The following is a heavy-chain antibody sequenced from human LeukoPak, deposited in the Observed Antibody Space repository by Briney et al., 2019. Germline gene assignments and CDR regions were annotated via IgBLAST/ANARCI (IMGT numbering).Heavy chain of an antibody. Sequence: GGSLRLSCAASGFTFSSYTMNWVRQAPGKGLEWVSGISGSGDNTYYADSVKGRFTISRDNSKNTLYLQMNSLRAGDTAVYYCAKLRWLVLYWGQGTLVTVSS. J-gene: IGHJ4*02. CDR2: ISGSGDNT. CDR1: GFTFSSYT. CDR3: AKLRWLVLY. V-gene: IGHV3-23*01. D-gene: IGHD6-19*01.